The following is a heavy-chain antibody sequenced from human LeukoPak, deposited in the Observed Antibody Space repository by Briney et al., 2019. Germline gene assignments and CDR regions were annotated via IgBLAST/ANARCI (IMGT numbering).Heavy chain of an antibody. V-gene: IGHV3-7*01. Sequence: GGSLRLSCAASGFTFSHFWMSGVRQAPGKGLEWVANIKQDGSEKYYVDSVKGRFTISRDNAKNSLYLQMNSLRAEDTAVYYCARVVDSSGYYYVRHLYYFDYWGQGTLVTVSS. CDR1: GFTFSHFW. D-gene: IGHD3-22*01. CDR2: IKQDGSEK. CDR3: ARVVDSSGYYYVRHLYYFDY. J-gene: IGHJ4*02.